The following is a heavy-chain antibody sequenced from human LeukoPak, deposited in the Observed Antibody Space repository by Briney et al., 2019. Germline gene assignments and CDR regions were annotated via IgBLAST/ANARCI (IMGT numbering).Heavy chain of an antibody. CDR3: ARGGYSGFDV. CDR2: INSDGSAT. J-gene: IGHJ3*01. Sequence: GGSLRLSCAASGFTFSSCWMHWVRQAPGKGLVWVSRINSDGSATNYADSVKGRFSISRDNAKKTLYLQMNSLRSGDTAVYSCARGGYSGFDVWGQGTVVTVSS. D-gene: IGHD5-12*01. CDR1: GFTFSSCW. V-gene: IGHV3-74*01.